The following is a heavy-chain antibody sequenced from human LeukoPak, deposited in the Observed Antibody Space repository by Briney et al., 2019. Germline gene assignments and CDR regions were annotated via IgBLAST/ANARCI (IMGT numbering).Heavy chain of an antibody. V-gene: IGHV3-9*01. CDR2: ISWNSGSI. CDR3: ARPRGCGSSRCNNFDY. CDR1: GFTFDDYA. J-gene: IGHJ4*02. D-gene: IGHD2-2*01. Sequence: AGGSLRLSCAASGFTFDDYAMHWVRQAPGKGLEWVSGISWNSGSIGYADSVKGRFTISRDNAKNSLYLQMNRLRAEDTAVYYCARPRGCGSSRCNNFDYWGQGTLVTVSS.